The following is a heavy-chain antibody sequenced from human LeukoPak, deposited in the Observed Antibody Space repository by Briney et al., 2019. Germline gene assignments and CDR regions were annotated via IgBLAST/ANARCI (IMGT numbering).Heavy chain of an antibody. J-gene: IGHJ4*02. Sequence: SETLSLTCTVSGGSISSGDYYWSWIRQPPGKGLEWIGYIYYSGSTNYNPSLKSRVTISVDTSKNQFSLKLSSVTAADTAVYYCARALGGGYSYGYFDYWGQGTLVTVSS. CDR2: IYYSGST. CDR1: GGSISSGDYY. D-gene: IGHD5-18*01. CDR3: ARALGGGYSYGYFDY. V-gene: IGHV4-61*08.